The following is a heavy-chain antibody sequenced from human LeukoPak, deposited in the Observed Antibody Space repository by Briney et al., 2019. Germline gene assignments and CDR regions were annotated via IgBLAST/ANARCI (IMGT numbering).Heavy chain of an antibody. CDR3: ARGGYYDSSGYYYY. CDR1: GFTFSSYE. V-gene: IGHV3-48*03. CDR2: ISSSGSTI. J-gene: IGHJ4*02. Sequence: PGGSLRLSCAASGFTFSSYEMNWVRQAPGKGLEWVSYISSSGSTIYYADSVKGRFTISRDNAKNSLYLQMNSLRAEDTAVYYCARGGYYDSSGYYYYWGQGTLVTVSS. D-gene: IGHD3-22*01.